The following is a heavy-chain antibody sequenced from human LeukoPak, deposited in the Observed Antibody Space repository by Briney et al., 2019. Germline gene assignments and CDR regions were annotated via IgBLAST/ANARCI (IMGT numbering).Heavy chain of an antibody. J-gene: IGHJ4*02. Sequence: SVKVSCKASGGTFSSYAISWVRQAPGQGLEWMGGIIPIFGTANYAQKFQGRVTITADESTSTAYMELSSLRSEDTAVYYCARDRAGSWGYYYGSGSYYFDYWGQGTLVTVSS. D-gene: IGHD3-10*01. V-gene: IGHV1-69*13. CDR2: IIPIFGTA. CDR1: GGTFSSYA. CDR3: ARDRAGSWGYYYGSGSYYFDY.